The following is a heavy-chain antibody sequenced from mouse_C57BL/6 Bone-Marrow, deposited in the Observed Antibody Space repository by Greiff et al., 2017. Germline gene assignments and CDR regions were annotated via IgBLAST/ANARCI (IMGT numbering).Heavy chain of an antibody. D-gene: IGHD2-4*01. CDR2: IYPRSGNT. CDR1: GYTFTSYG. J-gene: IGHJ3*01. CDR3: ARDDYDVFAY. V-gene: IGHV1-81*01. Sequence: VKLQESGAELARPGASVKLSCKASGYTFTSYGISWVKQRTGQGLEWIGEIYPRSGNTYYNEKFKGKATLTADKSSSTAYMELRSLTSEDSAVYFGARDDYDVFAYWGQGTLVTVSA.